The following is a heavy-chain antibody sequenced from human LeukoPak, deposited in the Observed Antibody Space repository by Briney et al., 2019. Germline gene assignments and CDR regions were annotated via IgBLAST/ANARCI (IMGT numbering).Heavy chain of an antibody. Sequence: TSETLSLTCTVSGGSISSGPYYWSWIRQPAGKGLEWIGRIYTSGSTNYNPSLKSRVTISVDTSKNQFSLKLSSVTAADTAVYYCARAWNYERLLYYYYYMDVWGKGTTVTVSS. J-gene: IGHJ6*03. D-gene: IGHD1-7*01. CDR3: ARAWNYERLLYYYYYMDV. CDR2: IYTSGST. V-gene: IGHV4-61*02. CDR1: GGSISSGPYY.